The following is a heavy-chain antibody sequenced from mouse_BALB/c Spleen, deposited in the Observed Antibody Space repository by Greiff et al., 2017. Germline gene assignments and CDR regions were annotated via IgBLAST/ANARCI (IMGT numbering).Heavy chain of an antibody. CDR1: GFTFSSYG. V-gene: IGHV5-6*01. CDR2: ISSGGSYT. Sequence: EVKLVESGGDLVKPGGSLKLSCAASGFTFSSYGMSWVRQTPDKRLEWVATISSGGSYTYYPDSVKGRFTISRDNAKNTLYLQMSSLKSEDTAMYYCARHAVITTGTSWFAYWGQGTLVTVSA. D-gene: IGHD2-4*01. J-gene: IGHJ3*01. CDR3: ARHAVITTGTSWFAY.